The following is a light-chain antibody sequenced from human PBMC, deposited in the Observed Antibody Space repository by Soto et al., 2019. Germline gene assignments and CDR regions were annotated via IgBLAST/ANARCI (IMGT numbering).Light chain of an antibody. J-gene: IGKJ5*01. Sequence: DIQLTQSPSTLSASVGDGVTITCRASQRISTWLAWYQQKPGKAPKLLISDASSLETGVPSRFSGSGSGTEFTLTISSLEPEDFAVYYCQQRSNWPPWTFGQGTRLEIK. CDR3: QQRSNWPPWT. CDR2: DAS. V-gene: IGKV1-5*01. CDR1: QRISTW.